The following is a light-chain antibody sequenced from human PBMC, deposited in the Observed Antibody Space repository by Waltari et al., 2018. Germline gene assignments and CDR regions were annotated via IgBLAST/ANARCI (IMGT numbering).Light chain of an antibody. CDR1: QSVSSSY. CDR3: QQYGGAPLT. V-gene: IGKV3-20*01. J-gene: IGKJ4*01. Sequence: EIVLTQSPGMLSLSPGERATLSCRASQSVSSSYVAWYQQKPGQAPRLLIYGASSRATGIPDRFSGSGSGTDFTLTISRLEPEDCAVYYCQQYGGAPLTFGGGTKVEI. CDR2: GAS.